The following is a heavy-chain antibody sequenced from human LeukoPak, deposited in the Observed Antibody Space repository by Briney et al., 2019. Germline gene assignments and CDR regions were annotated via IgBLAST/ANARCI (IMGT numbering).Heavy chain of an antibody. J-gene: IGHJ4*02. Sequence: SVKVSCKASGGTFSSYAISWVRQAPGQGLEWMGRIIPIFGTANYAQKFQGRVTITTDESTSTDYMELSSLRSEDTAVYYCARRRGSGSYYYDYWGQGTLVTVSS. CDR2: IIPIFGTA. D-gene: IGHD3-10*01. V-gene: IGHV1-69*05. CDR1: GGTFSSYA. CDR3: ARRRGSGSYYYDY.